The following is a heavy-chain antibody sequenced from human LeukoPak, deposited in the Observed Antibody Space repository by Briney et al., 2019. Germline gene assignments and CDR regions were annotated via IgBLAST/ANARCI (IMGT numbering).Heavy chain of an antibody. Sequence: GGSLRLSCAASGFTFSSYGMHWVRQAPGKGLEWVAVIRYDGSNKYYADSVKGRFTISRDNSKNTLYLQMNSLRAEDTAVYYCAKVSPGYSSGFDYWGQGTLVTVSS. D-gene: IGHD6-19*01. J-gene: IGHJ4*02. V-gene: IGHV3-30*02. CDR2: IRYDGSNK. CDR1: GFTFSSYG. CDR3: AKVSPGYSSGFDY.